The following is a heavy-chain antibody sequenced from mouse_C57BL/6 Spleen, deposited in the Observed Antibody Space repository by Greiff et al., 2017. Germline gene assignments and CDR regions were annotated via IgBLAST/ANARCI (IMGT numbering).Heavy chain of an antibody. Sequence: QVQLQQSGAELMKPGASVKLSCKATGYTFTGYWIEWVKQRPGHGLEWIGEILPGSDSTNYNEKFKGKATFTADTSSNTAYMQLSSLTTEDSAIYDCARPYYGSSYAMDYWGQGTSVTVAS. V-gene: IGHV1-9*01. CDR3: ARPYYGSSYAMDY. D-gene: IGHD1-1*01. CDR1: GYTFTGYW. J-gene: IGHJ4*01. CDR2: ILPGSDST.